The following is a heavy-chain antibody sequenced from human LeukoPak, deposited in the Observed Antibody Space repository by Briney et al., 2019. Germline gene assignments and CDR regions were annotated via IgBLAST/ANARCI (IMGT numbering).Heavy chain of an antibody. CDR1: GYTFTSYD. D-gene: IGHD5-24*01. CDR2: MNPNSGNT. J-gene: IGHJ4*02. V-gene: IGHV1-8*01. CDR3: ARSSNTDKLLTIMGGYYFDY. Sequence: ASVKVSCKASGYTFTSYDINWVRQATGQGLEWMGWMNPNSGNTGYAQKFQGGVTMTRNTSISTAYMELSSLRSEDTAVYYCARSSNTDKLLTIMGGYYFDYWGQGTLVTVSS.